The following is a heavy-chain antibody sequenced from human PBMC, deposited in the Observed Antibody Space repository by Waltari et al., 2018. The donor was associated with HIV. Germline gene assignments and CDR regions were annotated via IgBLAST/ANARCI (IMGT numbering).Heavy chain of an antibody. CDR1: GFTFTSYR. D-gene: IGHD3-22*01. J-gene: IGHJ2*01. V-gene: IGHV3-48*04. CDR3: AREGGYDSSGYLRGFDL. CDR2: FSSSRNII. Sequence: EMQLVASGEGLAQLGGSLRLSCAAPGFTFTSYRLNCVRQAPEKGLEWVAYFSSSRNIIYYADSVKGRFTISRDNAKNSLYLQMDSLGAEDTAVYYCAREGGYDSSGYLRGFDLWGRGTLVTV.